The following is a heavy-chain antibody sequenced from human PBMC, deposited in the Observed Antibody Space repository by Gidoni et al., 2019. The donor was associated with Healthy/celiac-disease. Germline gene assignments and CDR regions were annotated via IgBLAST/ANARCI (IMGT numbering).Heavy chain of an antibody. V-gene: IGHV2-26*01. CDR1: GFSLSNARMG. CDR2: ISANDEK. CDR3: ARRRGYSYGPLDYFDY. Sequence: QVPLKESGPVLVKPPEPFTLTSTVSGFSLSNARMGVSWIRQPPGKALEWLAHISANDEKSYSTSLKSRLTISKYTAKSQVVLTMTNMDPVDTATYYCARRRGYSYGPLDYFDYWGQGTLVTVSS. J-gene: IGHJ4*02. D-gene: IGHD5-18*01.